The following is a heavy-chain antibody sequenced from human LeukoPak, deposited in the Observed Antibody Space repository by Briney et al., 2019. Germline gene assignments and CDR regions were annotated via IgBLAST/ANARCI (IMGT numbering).Heavy chain of an antibody. CDR3: ARVALTGDYFDY. Sequence: SQTLSLTCTVSGGSISSGSYYWGWIRQPPGKGLEWIGSIYYSGSTYYNPSLKSRVTISVDTSKNQFSLKLSSVTAADTAVYYCARVALTGDYFDYWGQGTLVTVSS. D-gene: IGHD7-27*01. V-gene: IGHV4-39*07. CDR1: GGSISSGSYY. CDR2: IYYSGST. J-gene: IGHJ4*02.